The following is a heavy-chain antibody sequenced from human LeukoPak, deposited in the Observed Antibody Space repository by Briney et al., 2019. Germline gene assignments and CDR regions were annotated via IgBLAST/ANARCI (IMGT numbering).Heavy chain of an antibody. D-gene: IGHD6-6*01. CDR1: GNTLSELS. V-gene: IGHV1-46*01. J-gene: IGHJ4*02. CDR2: INPSGCST. CDR3: ARDQRQGPLVYFDY. Sequence: AAVTVSCKVSGNTLSELSVHWVRQAPGKGLEGMGLINPSGCSTSYAQKFQGRVTMTRHTSTSTVYMELSSLRSEDKAVYYCARDQRQGPLVYFDYWGQGTLVTVSS.